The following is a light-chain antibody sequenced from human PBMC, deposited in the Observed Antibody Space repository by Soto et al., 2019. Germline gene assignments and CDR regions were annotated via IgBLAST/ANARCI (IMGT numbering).Light chain of an antibody. CDR3: QQYFEWPPMT. CDR1: ETVATN. J-gene: IGKJ1*01. Sequence: EVVLTQSPATLSVSPGERATLSCRASETVATNLAWYQQEPGQAPRLLISGASTRAAGISDRFRGRGSGTEFTLTISSLRSEDSAIYYCQQYFEWPPMTFGQGTKVDIK. CDR2: GAS. V-gene: IGKV3-15*01.